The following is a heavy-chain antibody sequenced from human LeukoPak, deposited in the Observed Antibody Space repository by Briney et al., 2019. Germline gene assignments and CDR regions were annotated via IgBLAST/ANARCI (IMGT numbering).Heavy chain of an antibody. V-gene: IGHV1-69*05. Sequence: GASVKVSCKASGYIFTNYDINLVRQATGQGLEWMGRIIPIFGTANYAQKFQGRVTITTDESTSTAYMELSSLRSEDTAVYYCARSAVAGFYYYYMDVWGKGTTVTVSS. CDR3: ARSAVAGFYYYYMDV. CDR1: GYIFTNYD. CDR2: IIPIFGTA. D-gene: IGHD6-19*01. J-gene: IGHJ6*03.